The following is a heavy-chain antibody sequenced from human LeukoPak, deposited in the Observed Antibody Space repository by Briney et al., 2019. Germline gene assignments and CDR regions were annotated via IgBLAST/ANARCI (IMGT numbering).Heavy chain of an antibody. CDR1: GGSISSYY. V-gene: IGHV4-4*07. CDR3: ARIGQTGTTPDNWFDP. J-gene: IGHJ5*02. Sequence: SETLSLTCTVSGGSISSYYWSWIRQPAGKGLEWIGRIYTSGSTNYNPSLKSRVTMSVDTSKNQFSLKLSSVTAADTAVYYCARIGQTGTTPDNWFDPWGQGTLVTVSS. CDR2: IYTSGST. D-gene: IGHD1-1*01.